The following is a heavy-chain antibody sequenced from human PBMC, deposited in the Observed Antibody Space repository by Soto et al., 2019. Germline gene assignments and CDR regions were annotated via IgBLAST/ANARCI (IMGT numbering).Heavy chain of an antibody. J-gene: IGHJ6*02. CDR3: ATSVGIAPTGEDGMDV. Sequence: QVQLVQSGAEVKKTGSSVKVSCKASGGTFRIYGFSWVRQAPGQGPEWIGGIIPILTTPNYAQKCQGRVTIVADESTTTVYMELSSLKFEDTAVYYCATSVGIAPTGEDGMDVWGQGTSVTVSS. CDR2: IIPILTTP. V-gene: IGHV1-69*01. D-gene: IGHD2-8*02. CDR1: GGTFRIYG.